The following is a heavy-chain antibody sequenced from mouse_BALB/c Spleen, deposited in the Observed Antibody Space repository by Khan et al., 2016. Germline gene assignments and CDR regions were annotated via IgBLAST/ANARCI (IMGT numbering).Heavy chain of an antibody. J-gene: IGHJ2*01. CDR3: ASYYGSSYDCFDY. CDR1: GYTFTSYW. D-gene: IGHD1-1*01. Sequence: QVQLQQSGAELARPGASVKLSCKASGYTFTSYWMQWVKQRPGQGLEWIGAIYPGDGDTRYTQKFKGKATLTEDKSSSTAYMPISSSASEDSSVYSCASYYGSSYDCFDYWGQGTTLTVSS. V-gene: IGHV1-87*01. CDR2: IYPGDGDT.